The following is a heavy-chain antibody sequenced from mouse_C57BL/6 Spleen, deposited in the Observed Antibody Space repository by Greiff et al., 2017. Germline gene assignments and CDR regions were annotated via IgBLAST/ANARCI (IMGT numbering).Heavy chain of an antibody. V-gene: IGHV1-52*01. CDR2: IDPSDSET. D-gene: IGHD1-1*01. CDR1: GYTFTSYW. J-gene: IGHJ4*01. Sequence: QVQLQQPGAELVRPGSSVKLSCKASGYTFTSYWMHWVKQRPIQGLEWIGNIDPSDSETHYNQKFKDKATLTVDKSSSTAYMQLSSLTSKDSAVYYCARPYYYGSSDYYAMDDWGQGTSVTVSS. CDR3: ARPYYYGSSDYYAMDD.